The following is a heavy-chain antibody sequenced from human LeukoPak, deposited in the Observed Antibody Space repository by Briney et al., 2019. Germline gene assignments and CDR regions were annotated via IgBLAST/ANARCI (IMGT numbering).Heavy chain of an antibody. CDR1: GGTFSSYA. J-gene: IGHJ4*02. Sequence: SVKVSCKASGGTFSSYAISWVRQAPGQGLEWMGRIIPILGIANYAQKFQGRVTITADKSTSTAYMELSSLRSEDTAVYYCARDVGAGYFDYWGQGTLVTVSS. V-gene: IGHV1-69*04. CDR2: IIPILGIA. CDR3: ARDVGAGYFDY. D-gene: IGHD3-16*01.